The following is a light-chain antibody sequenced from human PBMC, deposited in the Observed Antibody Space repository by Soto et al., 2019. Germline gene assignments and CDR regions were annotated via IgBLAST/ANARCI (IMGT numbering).Light chain of an antibody. CDR1: QSVLYSSNNKNY. Sequence: DIVMTQSPDSLAVSLGERATVNCKSSQSVLYSSNNKNYLAWYQQKPGQPPKLLIYWASTRESGVPDRFSGSGSGTDFTLTISSLQAEDVAVYYCQQYYSIPRTCGQGTKVEIK. J-gene: IGKJ1*01. CDR2: WAS. V-gene: IGKV4-1*01. CDR3: QQYYSIPRT.